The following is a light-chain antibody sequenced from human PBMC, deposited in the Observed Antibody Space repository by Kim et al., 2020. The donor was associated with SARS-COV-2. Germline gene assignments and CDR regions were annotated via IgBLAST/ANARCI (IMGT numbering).Light chain of an antibody. J-gene: IGKJ2*02. CDR1: QSVSSNY. Sequence: LPPGERATLSCRASQSVSSNYLAWYQQRPGQAPRLLIHVASSRATGIPDRFSGSGSGTDFTLTISRLEPEDFAVYYCQQYGSLPRTFGQGTKLEI. CDR2: VAS. V-gene: IGKV3-20*01. CDR3: QQYGSLPRT.